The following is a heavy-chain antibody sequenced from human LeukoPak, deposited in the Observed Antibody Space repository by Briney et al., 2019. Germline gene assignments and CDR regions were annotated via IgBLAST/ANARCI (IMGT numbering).Heavy chain of an antibody. D-gene: IGHD3-22*01. CDR1: GFTFSDYY. Sequence: GGSLRLSCAASGFTFSDYYMSWIRQAPGKGLEWVSYISSSGSTIYYADSVKGRFTISRDNAKNSLYLQMNSLRAEDTAVYYCARDMIVVYHYFDYWGQGTLVTVSS. V-gene: IGHV3-11*04. J-gene: IGHJ4*02. CDR3: ARDMIVVYHYFDY. CDR2: ISSSGSTI.